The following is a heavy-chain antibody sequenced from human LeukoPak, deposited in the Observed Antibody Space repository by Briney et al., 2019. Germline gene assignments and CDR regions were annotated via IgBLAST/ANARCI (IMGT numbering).Heavy chain of an antibody. CDR2: INRDGSST. Sequence: GGSLRLSCAASGFTFSSYWMHWLRQAPGKGLVWVSRINRDGSSTSYPDSVKGRFTISRDNAKNTLYLQMNSLRAEDTAVYYCAREARDVSYYDFWSGYLRNYYYYYMDVWGKGTTVTVSS. V-gene: IGHV3-74*01. D-gene: IGHD3-3*01. CDR1: GFTFSSYW. J-gene: IGHJ6*03. CDR3: AREARDVSYYDFWSGYLRNYYYYYMDV.